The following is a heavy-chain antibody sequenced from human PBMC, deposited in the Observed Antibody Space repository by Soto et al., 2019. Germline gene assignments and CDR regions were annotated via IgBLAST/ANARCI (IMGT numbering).Heavy chain of an antibody. J-gene: IGHJ3*02. Sequence: QVQLVQSGAEVKKPGASVKVSCKASGYTFTSYGISWVRQAPGQGLEWMGWISAYNGNTNYAQKLQGRVTMTTDTSTSTAYMELRSLRSDDTAVYYCARTPIGLSATRTPILRYFDWLSQWDAFDIWGQGTMVTVSS. CDR3: ARTPIGLSATRTPILRYFDWLSQWDAFDI. CDR1: GYTFTSYG. CDR2: ISAYNGNT. V-gene: IGHV1-18*04. D-gene: IGHD3-9*01.